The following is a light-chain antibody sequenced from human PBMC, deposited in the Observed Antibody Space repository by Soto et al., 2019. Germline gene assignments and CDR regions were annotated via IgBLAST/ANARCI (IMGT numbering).Light chain of an antibody. V-gene: IGLV2-23*02. J-gene: IGLJ1*01. CDR2: EVS. CDR3: CSYAGSSTQSYV. Sequence: QSVLTQPASVSGSPGQSITISCTGTNSDVGSYNLVSWYRQHPGKAPKVIIYEVSERPSGVSDRFSGSKSGNTASLMISGLQAEDEADYYCCSYAGSSTQSYVFGSGTKVTVL. CDR1: NSDVGSYNL.